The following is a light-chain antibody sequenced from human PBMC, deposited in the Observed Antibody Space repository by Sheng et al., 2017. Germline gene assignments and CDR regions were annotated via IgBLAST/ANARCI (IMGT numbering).Light chain of an antibody. Sequence: NFMLTQPHSVSESPGKTVTISCTPSRGSIANNFVQWYQQRPGSSPTTVIYEDDQRPSGVPDRFSASIDRSSNSASLTISGLRAEDEADYYCQSHDSSIPWVFGGGTKLTVL. V-gene: IGLV6-57*01. CDR2: EDD. J-gene: IGLJ3*02. CDR3: QSHDSSIPWV. CDR1: RGSIANNF.